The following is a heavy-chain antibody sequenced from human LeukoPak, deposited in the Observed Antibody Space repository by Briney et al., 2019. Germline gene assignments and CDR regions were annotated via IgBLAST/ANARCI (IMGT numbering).Heavy chain of an antibody. J-gene: IGHJ3*02. V-gene: IGHV1-46*01. Sequence: ASVKVSCKASGYTFTSYYMHWVRQAPGQGLEWMGIINPSGGSTSYAQKFQGRVTMTTDTSTSTVYMELSSLRSEDTAVYYCARDQAPWLRYFDWLLGAFDMWGQGTMVTVSS. CDR3: ARDQAPWLRYFDWLLGAFDM. CDR1: GYTFTSYY. D-gene: IGHD3-9*01. CDR2: INPSGGST.